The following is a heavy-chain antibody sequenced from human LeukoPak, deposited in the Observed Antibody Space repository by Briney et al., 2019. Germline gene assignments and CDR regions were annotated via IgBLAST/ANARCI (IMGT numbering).Heavy chain of an antibody. CDR2: IYYSGST. Sequence: SETLSLTCAVSGGSISSYYWSWIRQPPGKGLEWIGYIYYSGSTNYNPSLKSRVTISVDTSKNQFSLKLSSVTAADTAVYYCARDRVGALDYWGQGTLVTVSS. CDR3: ARDRVGALDY. V-gene: IGHV4-59*01. CDR1: GGSISSYY. D-gene: IGHD1-26*01. J-gene: IGHJ4*02.